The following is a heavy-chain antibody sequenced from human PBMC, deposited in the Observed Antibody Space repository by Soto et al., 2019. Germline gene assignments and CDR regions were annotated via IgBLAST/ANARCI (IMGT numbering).Heavy chain of an antibody. J-gene: IGHJ6*02. Sequence: PGGSLRLSCAASGFTFSSYWMSWVRQAPGKGLEWVANIKQDGSEKYYVDSVKGRFTISRDNAKNSLYLQMNSLRAEDTAVYYCARDKRRRFRGVIIFGYYYYGMDVWGQGTTVTVSS. V-gene: IGHV3-7*01. CDR2: IKQDGSEK. D-gene: IGHD3-10*01. CDR1: GFTFSSYW. CDR3: ARDKRRRFRGVIIFGYYYYGMDV.